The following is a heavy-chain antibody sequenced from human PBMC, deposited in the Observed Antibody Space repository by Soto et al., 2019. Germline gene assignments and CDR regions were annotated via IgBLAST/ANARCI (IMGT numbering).Heavy chain of an antibody. CDR2: ILPFFGTA. CDR3: ARGHEFGCNLDAVDG. D-gene: IGHD1-1*01. Sequence: QVQLVQSGAEVKKPGSSVKVSCKASVGSFSREAINLVRQAPGQGPEWMGGILPFFGTADYAQKFQGRVTITADVSTTTAYMELSSLTFEDTTVYYCARGHEFGCNLDAVDGWGQGTMVTVSS. V-gene: IGHV1-69*12. CDR1: VGSFSREA. J-gene: IGHJ3*01.